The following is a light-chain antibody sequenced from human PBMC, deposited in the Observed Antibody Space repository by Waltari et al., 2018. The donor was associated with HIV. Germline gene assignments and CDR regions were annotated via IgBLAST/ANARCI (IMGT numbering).Light chain of an antibody. J-gene: IGKJ4*01. CDR3: QQYGDCPFT. Sequence: DITFTQFPCTLSLSPGEGVTLSCRSRQHVSHSYLAWYQQKPGQAPRLLIYGASSRASAVPDRFSGSGSGTDFTLTISRLEPEDFAVYYCQQYGDCPFTFGGGTKVEI. V-gene: IGKV3-20*01. CDR1: QHVSHSY. CDR2: GAS.